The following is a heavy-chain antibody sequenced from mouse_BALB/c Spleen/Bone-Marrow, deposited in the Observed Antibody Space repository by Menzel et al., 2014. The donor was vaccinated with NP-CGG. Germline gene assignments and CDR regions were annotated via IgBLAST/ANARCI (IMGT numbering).Heavy chain of an antibody. V-gene: IGHV1-4*01. Sequence: QVTLKVCGAELARPGASVKMSCKASGYTFDRYTMHWVKRRPGQGLEWIGYINPGSGYTNYSQKFKDKATLTADKSSTTAYMQLSSLTSEDSAVYYCARGDYWGQGTTLTVSS. CDR3: ARGDY. CDR1: GYTFDRYT. CDR2: INPGSGYT. J-gene: IGHJ2*01.